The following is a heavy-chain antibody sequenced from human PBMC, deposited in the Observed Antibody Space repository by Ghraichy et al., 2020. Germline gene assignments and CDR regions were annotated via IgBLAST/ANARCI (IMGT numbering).Heavy chain of an antibody. Sequence: GGSLRLSCAASGFTFSSYWMSWVRQAPGKGLEWVANIKQDGSEKYYVDSVKGRFTISRDNAKNSLYLQMNSLRAEDTAVYYCARDLSLYDFWSGYYNWYFDLWGRGTLVTVSS. D-gene: IGHD3-3*01. CDR1: GFTFSSYW. CDR2: IKQDGSEK. CDR3: ARDLSLYDFWSGYYNWYFDL. V-gene: IGHV3-7*01. J-gene: IGHJ2*01.